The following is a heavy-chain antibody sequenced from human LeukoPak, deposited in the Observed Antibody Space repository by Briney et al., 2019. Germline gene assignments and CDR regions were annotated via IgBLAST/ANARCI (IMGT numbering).Heavy chain of an antibody. J-gene: IGHJ5*02. Sequence: PGGSLRLSCAASGFTFSSYSMNWVRQAPGKGLEWVSYISSSSSTIYYADSVKGRFTISRGNAKNSLYLQMNSLRAEDTAVYYCARDLGIVGATAQVYNWFDPWGQGTLVTVSS. CDR1: GFTFSSYS. CDR3: ARDLGIVGATAQVYNWFDP. V-gene: IGHV3-48*01. CDR2: ISSSSSTI. D-gene: IGHD1-26*01.